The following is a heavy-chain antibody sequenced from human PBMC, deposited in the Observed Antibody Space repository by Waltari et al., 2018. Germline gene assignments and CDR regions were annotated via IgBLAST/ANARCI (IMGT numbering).Heavy chain of an antibody. CDR2: ISGSSNDK. CDR3: ARDGGIRDLDY. Sequence: EVQLVESGGGLVKPGGSLRLSCAASGFTFSSYTMNWVRQAPGQGLEWVSTISGSSNDKYYADSVKGRFTISRDNAKNSLYLQMNSLRADDTAVYYCARDGGIRDLDYWGQGTLVTVSS. D-gene: IGHD3-16*01. V-gene: IGHV3-21*01. J-gene: IGHJ4*02. CDR1: GFTFSSYT.